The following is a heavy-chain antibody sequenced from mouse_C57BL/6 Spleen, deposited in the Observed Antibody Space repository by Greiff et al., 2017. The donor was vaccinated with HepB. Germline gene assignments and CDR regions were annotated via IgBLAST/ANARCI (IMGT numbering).Heavy chain of an antibody. CDR1: GFTFSDAW. CDR2: IRNKANTHAT. CDR3: TILGGRPDRETFFDY. Sequence: DVKLVESGGGLVQPGGSMKLSCAASGFTFSDAWMDWVRQSPEKGLEWVAEIRNKANTHATYYAESVKGRFTISRDDSKSSVYLQMNSLRAEDTGIYYCTILGGRPDRETFFDYWGQGTTLTVSS. V-gene: IGHV6-6*01. D-gene: IGHD3-3*01. J-gene: IGHJ2*01.